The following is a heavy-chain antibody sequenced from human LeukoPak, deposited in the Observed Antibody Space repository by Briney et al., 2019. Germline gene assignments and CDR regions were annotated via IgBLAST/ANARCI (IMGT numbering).Heavy chain of an antibody. CDR1: GFTFSSCW. CDR3: ARGIGSSSWTTIYYFDC. CDR2: IKQDGSEK. V-gene: IGHV3-7*01. D-gene: IGHD6-13*01. J-gene: IGHJ4*02. Sequence: PGGSLRLSCAASGFTFSSCWMSWVRQAPGKGLEWVANIKQDGSEKYYVDSEKGRFTISRDNAKNSLYLQMNSLRAEDTAVYYCARGIGSSSWTTIYYFDCWGQGTLVTVSS.